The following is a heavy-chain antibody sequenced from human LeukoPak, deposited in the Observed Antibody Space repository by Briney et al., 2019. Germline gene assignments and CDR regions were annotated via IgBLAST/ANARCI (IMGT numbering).Heavy chain of an antibody. Sequence: SETLSLTCTVSGGSISSSSYYWGWIRQPPGKGRGWIARIYYCGSTYYSRYLNSRVSISVDMSKTQVSVKIRLVPDVDTVVYYCARVLYYYGSGTSSYFDYWGQGTLVTVSS. CDR3: ARVLYYYGSGTSSYFDY. CDR2: IYYCGST. CDR1: GGSISSSSYY. D-gene: IGHD3-10*01. V-gene: IGHV4-39*07. J-gene: IGHJ4*02.